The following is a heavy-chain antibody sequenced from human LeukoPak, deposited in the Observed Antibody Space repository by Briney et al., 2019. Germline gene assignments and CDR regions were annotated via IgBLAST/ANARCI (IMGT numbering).Heavy chain of an antibody. Sequence: SETLSLTCTVSGGSISSYYWSWIRQPPGKGLEWIGEINHSGSTNYNPSLKSRVTISVDTSKNQFSLKLSSVTAAGTAVYYCARSRGHSSGYYYYYYGMDVWGQGTTVTVSS. CDR1: GGSISSYY. CDR3: ARSRGHSSGYYYYYYGMDV. J-gene: IGHJ6*02. D-gene: IGHD3-22*01. CDR2: INHSGST. V-gene: IGHV4-34*01.